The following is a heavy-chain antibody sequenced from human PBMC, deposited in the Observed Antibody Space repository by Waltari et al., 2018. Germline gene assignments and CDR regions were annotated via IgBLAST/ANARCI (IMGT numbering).Heavy chain of an antibody. CDR1: GYSFTSYW. CDR2: IYPGDSDT. J-gene: IGHJ3*02. D-gene: IGHD4-17*01. CDR3: ARHVVADGDYVDAFDI. V-gene: IGHV5-51*01. Sequence: EVQLVQSGAEVKKPGESLKISCKGSGYSFTSYWIGWVRQMPGKGLEWMGIIYPGDSDTRYSPSFQGQVTISADKSISTAYLQWSSLKASDTAMYYCARHVVADGDYVDAFDIWGQGTMVTVSS.